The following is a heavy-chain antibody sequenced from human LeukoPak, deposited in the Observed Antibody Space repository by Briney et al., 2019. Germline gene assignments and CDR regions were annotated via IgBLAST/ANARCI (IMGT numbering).Heavy chain of an antibody. D-gene: IGHD3-3*01. V-gene: IGHV4-39*01. CDR1: GGSNSSSSYY. CDR2: IYYSGGT. CDR3: ARQAYYDFWSGYTYAFDI. J-gene: IGHJ3*02. Sequence: SETLSLTCTVSGGSNSSSSYYWGWIRQPPGKGLEWIGSIYYSGGTYYNPSLKSRVTISVDTSKNQFSLKLSSVTAADTAVYYCARQAYYDFWSGYTYAFDIWGQGTMVTVSS.